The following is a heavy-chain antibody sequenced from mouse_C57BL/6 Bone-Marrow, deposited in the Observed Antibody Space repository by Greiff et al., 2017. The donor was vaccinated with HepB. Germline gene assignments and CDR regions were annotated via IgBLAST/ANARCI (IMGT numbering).Heavy chain of an antibody. CDR2: IWSGGST. V-gene: IGHV2-2*01. CDR3: ARNSDYSLYYAMDY. J-gene: IGHJ4*01. Sequence: VKLVESGPGLVQPSQSLSITCTVSGFSLTSYGVHWVRQSPGKGLEWLGVIWSGGSTDYNAAFISRLSTSKDNSKSQVFFKMNSLQADDTAIYYCARNSDYSLYYAMDYWGQGTSVTVSS. D-gene: IGHD2-12*01. CDR1: GFSLTSYG.